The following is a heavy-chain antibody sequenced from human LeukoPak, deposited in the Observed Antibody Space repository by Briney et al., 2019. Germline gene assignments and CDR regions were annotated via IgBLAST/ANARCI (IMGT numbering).Heavy chain of an antibody. J-gene: IGHJ4*02. D-gene: IGHD3-10*01. CDR3: ARGDDPTYNYGSGTSYDFDY. Sequence: TLSLTCTVSGGSVRSGGYYWSWIRQHPGKGLEWMGYIYNSGTTYYNPSLKSRVTISVDTSKNQFSLKLSSVTAADTAVYYCARGDDPTYNYGSGTSYDFDYWGQGTLVIVSS. CDR2: IYNSGTT. V-gene: IGHV4-31*02. CDR1: GGSVRSGGYY.